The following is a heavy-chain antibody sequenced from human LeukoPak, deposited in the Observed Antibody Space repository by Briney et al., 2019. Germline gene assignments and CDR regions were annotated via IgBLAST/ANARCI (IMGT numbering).Heavy chain of an antibody. V-gene: IGHV3-21*01. CDR1: GFTFSSYN. CDR3: ARVGLYSGSGLDY. Sequence: GGSLRLSCAASGFTFSSYNMNWVRQAPGKGLEWVSSISTGSGYMYYADSVKGRLTISRDNAKNSLYLQMNSLRAEDTAVYFCARVGLYSGSGLDYWGQGTLVTVSS. D-gene: IGHD5-12*01. CDR2: ISTGSGYM. J-gene: IGHJ4*02.